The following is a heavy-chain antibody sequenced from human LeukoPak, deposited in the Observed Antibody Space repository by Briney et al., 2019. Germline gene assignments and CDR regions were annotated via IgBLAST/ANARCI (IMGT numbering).Heavy chain of an antibody. CDR3: ARDPVRAYFDY. D-gene: IGHD4-17*01. J-gene: IGHJ4*02. Sequence: ETLSLTCAVYGGSFSGFYWSWVRQAPGKGLEWVANIKQDGSEKYYVDSVKGRFTISRDNAKNSLYLQMNSLRAEDTAVYYCARDPVRAYFDYWGQGTLVTVSS. V-gene: IGHV3-7*01. CDR1: GGSFSGFY. CDR2: IKQDGSEK.